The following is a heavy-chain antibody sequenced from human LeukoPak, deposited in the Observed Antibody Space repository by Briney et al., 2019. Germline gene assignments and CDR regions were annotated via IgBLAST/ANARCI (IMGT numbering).Heavy chain of an antibody. CDR1: GYSFNSGYY. Sequence: SETLSLTCTVSGYSFNSGYYWGWIRQAPGKGLEWIGNIHHSGSTYYNPSLKSRVTISVDSSKNEFSLKLNFVTAADTAVYYCAKQRGATPYYFDYWGQGTLVTVSS. J-gene: IGHJ4*02. CDR2: IHHSGST. CDR3: AKQRGATPYYFDY. D-gene: IGHD1-26*01. V-gene: IGHV4-38-2*02.